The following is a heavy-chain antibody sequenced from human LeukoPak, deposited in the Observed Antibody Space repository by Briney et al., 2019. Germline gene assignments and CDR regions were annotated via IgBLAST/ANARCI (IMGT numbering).Heavy chain of an antibody. Sequence: SQTLSLTCTVSGGSISSGSYYGSWIRQPTGKGLEWIGRIYTSGSTNYNPSLKSRVTISVDTSKNQFSLKLSSVTAADTAVYYCAREWVVPAAPLDYWGQGTLVTVSS. CDR2: IYTSGST. D-gene: IGHD2-2*01. J-gene: IGHJ4*02. CDR1: GGSISSGSYY. CDR3: AREWVVPAAPLDY. V-gene: IGHV4-61*02.